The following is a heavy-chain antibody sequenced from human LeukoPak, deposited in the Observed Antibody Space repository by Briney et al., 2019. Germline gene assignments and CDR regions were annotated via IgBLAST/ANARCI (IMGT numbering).Heavy chain of an antibody. CDR3: ASSTSGGAFDI. CDR2: ISSNGGST. D-gene: IGHD2-2*01. V-gene: IGHV3-64*01. CDR1: GFTFSSYA. Sequence: GGSLRLSCAASGFTFSSYAMHWVRQAPGKGLEYVSAISSNGGSTYYANSVKGRFTISRDNSKNTLYLQMGSLRAEDMAVYYCASSTSGGAFDIWGQGTMVTVSS. J-gene: IGHJ3*02.